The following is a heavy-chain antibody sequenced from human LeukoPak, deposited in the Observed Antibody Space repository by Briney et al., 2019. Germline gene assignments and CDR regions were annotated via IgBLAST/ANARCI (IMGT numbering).Heavy chain of an antibody. Sequence: SETLSLTCTVSGGSISSNTYYWDWIRQPPGKGLECIDSIYYGGSTYYNPSLKSRVIISVDTSKNQFSLKLSSVTAADTAVYYCARAYYYASSAFDIWGQGTMVTVSS. CDR1: GGSISSNTYY. J-gene: IGHJ3*02. CDR2: IYYGGST. D-gene: IGHD3-22*01. CDR3: ARAYYYASSAFDI. V-gene: IGHV4-39*01.